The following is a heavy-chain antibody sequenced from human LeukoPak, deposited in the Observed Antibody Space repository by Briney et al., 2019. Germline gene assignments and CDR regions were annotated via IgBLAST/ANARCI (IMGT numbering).Heavy chain of an antibody. Sequence: SEPLSLTCAVSDVSFDDYYWSWVRQTPGKGLEWLGEINHSGYTNDSPSLKSRVTLSIDTSNKQFSLNLRSVTVADAGIYYCTRMTTGHDYWGQGTLVTVSS. J-gene: IGHJ4*02. CDR1: DVSFDDYY. V-gene: IGHV4-34*01. D-gene: IGHD4-17*01. CDR2: INHSGYT. CDR3: TRMTTGHDY.